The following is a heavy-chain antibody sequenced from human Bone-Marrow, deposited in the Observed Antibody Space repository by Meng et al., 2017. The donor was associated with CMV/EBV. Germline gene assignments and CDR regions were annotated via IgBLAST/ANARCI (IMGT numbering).Heavy chain of an antibody. V-gene: IGHV3-30-3*01. Sequence: GESLKISCAASGFTFSSYAMHWVRQAPGKGLEWVAFISYDGSNKYYADSVKGRFTISRDSSKNTLYLQMNSLRAEDTAVYYCPRDREGGASDCWGQGTLVTVSS. CDR1: GFTFSSYA. D-gene: IGHD3-16*01. J-gene: IGHJ4*02. CDR3: PRDREGGASDC. CDR2: ISYDGSNK.